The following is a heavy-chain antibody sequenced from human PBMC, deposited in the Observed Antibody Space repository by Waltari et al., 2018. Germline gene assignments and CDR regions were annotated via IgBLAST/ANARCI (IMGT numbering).Heavy chain of an antibody. CDR1: GFTLSRYW. Sequence: EVQLVESGGGLVQPGGSLRLSCAASGFTLSRYWMSWVRQAPGKVLEWVANIKKDGGEEYYVDSVRGRFTISRDNAKNSLFLQMNSLRPEDTAVYYCARDQWFAFDIWGQGTMVTVSS. CDR2: IKKDGGEE. CDR3: ARDQWFAFDI. V-gene: IGHV3-7*01. D-gene: IGHD3-22*01. J-gene: IGHJ3*02.